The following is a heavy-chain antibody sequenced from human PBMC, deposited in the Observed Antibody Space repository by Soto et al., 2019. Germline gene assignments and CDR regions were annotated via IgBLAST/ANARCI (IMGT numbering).Heavy chain of an antibody. CDR3: ARDLAAGDH. CDR1: GYTFTNYY. D-gene: IGHD6-13*01. J-gene: IGHJ4*02. V-gene: IGHV1-46*01. Sequence: QVQLVQSGAEVKKPGASVKVSCKASGYTFTNYYIHWVRQAPGQGLEWMGIINPTSGSTNYAQKFQGRVTLTYDTSTATVYMELSVLRSEDTAVLCWARDLAAGDHWGQGTLVTVSS. CDR2: INPTSGST.